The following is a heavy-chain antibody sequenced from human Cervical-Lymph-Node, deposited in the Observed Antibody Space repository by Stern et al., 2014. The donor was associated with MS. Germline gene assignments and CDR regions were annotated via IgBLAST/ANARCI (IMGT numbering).Heavy chain of an antibody. CDR3: ARGGSYRKKLADY. D-gene: IGHD1-26*01. CDR2: INPNGATT. Sequence: QVQLVESGAEVKKPGASVKISCKASGYTFNTYYIHWVRQAPGQGLEWMGIINPNGATTTYAQEFQGRVTMSRDTSTSTMYMELANLKSEDTAVYYCARGGSYRKKLADYWGQGTLVTVSS. V-gene: IGHV1-46*02. J-gene: IGHJ4*02. CDR1: GYTFNTYY.